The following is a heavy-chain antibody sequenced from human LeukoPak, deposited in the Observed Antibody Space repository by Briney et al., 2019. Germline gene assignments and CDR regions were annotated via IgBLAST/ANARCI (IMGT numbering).Heavy chain of an antibody. CDR2: IYSDGNT. J-gene: IGHJ4*02. CDR3: ASSSWDD. CDR1: GFTVSSKY. Sequence: PGGSLRLSCAASGFTVSSKYMGWVRRPPGTGLEWASVIYSDGNTYYADSVKGRFTISRDNSKNTVYLQMDSLRAEDTAVYYCASSSWDDWGQGTLVTVSS. D-gene: IGHD6-13*01. V-gene: IGHV3-66*01.